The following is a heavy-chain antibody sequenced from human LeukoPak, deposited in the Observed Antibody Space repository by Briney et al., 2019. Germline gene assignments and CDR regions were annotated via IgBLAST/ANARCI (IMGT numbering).Heavy chain of an antibody. D-gene: IGHD3-22*01. CDR2: ISYDESDK. V-gene: IGHV3-30*18. CDR1: GFTFRNYG. J-gene: IGHJ4*02. CDR3: AKDFRRADYYYSSGYYRMIDY. Sequence: GGSLRLSCAVSGFTFRNYGMHWVRQAPGKGLEWVAVISYDESDKYYGDSVKGRFTISRDNSNNTLFLQINSLRPQDTALYFCAKDFRRADYYYSSGYYRMIDYWGQGTLVTVSS.